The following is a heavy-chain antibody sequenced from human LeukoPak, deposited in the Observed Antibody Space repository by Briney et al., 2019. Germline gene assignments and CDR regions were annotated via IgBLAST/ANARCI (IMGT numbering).Heavy chain of an antibody. V-gene: IGHV4-4*07. Sequence: SETLSLTCTVSGGSISSYYWSWIRQPAGEGLEWIGRIYTSGSTNYNPSLKSRVTMSVDTSKNQFSLKLSSVTAADTAVYYCAITYYYDSSGSADPFDYWGQGTLVTVSS. D-gene: IGHD3-22*01. CDR1: GGSISSYY. CDR3: AITYYYDSSGSADPFDY. J-gene: IGHJ4*02. CDR2: IYTSGST.